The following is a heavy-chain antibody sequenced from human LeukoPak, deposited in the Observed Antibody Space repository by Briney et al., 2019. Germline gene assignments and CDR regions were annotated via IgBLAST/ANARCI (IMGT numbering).Heavy chain of an antibody. V-gene: IGHV4-30-4*01. D-gene: IGHD4-17*01. CDR2: IYYSGST. CDR3: AREGDYGDFDY. J-gene: IGHJ4*02. Sequence: SETLSLTCTVSGGSISSGDYYWSWIRQPPGQGLEWIGYIYYSGSTYYNPSLKSRVTISVDTSKNQFSLKLSSVTAADTAVYYCAREGDYGDFDYWGQGTLVTVSS. CDR1: GGSISSGDYY.